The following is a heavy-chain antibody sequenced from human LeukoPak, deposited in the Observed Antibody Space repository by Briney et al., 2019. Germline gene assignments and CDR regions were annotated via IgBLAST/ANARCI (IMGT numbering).Heavy chain of an antibody. Sequence: SETLSLTRTVSGGSISSFYWTWIRQPPGEGLEWNGCLYYGGSTNYNPSLKSRVAMSVETSKNQFSLKLSSVTAADTAVYFCARDSGLRRIDYWGQGTLVTVSS. V-gene: IGHV4-59*01. CDR2: LYYGGST. J-gene: IGHJ4*02. CDR3: ARDSGLRRIDY. D-gene: IGHD4-17*01. CDR1: GGSISSFY.